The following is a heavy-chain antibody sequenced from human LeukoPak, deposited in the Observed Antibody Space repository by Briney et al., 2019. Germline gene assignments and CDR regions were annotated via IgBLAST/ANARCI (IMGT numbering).Heavy chain of an antibody. CDR1: GGSISSYY. Sequence: SETLSLTCTVSGGSISSYYWSWIRQPAGKGLEWIGRIYTCGSTNYNPSLKSRVTMSVDTSKNQFSLKLSSVTAADTAVYYCAVAYCSGGSCYFDPWGQGTLVTVSS. V-gene: IGHV4-4*07. D-gene: IGHD2-15*01. CDR2: IYTCGST. J-gene: IGHJ5*02. CDR3: AVAYCSGGSCYFDP.